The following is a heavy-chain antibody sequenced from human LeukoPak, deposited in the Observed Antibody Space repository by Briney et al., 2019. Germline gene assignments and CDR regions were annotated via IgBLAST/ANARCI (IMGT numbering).Heavy chain of an antibody. Sequence: GASVKVSCKASGYTFTSYDINWVRQATGQGLEWMGWINPNSGGTNYAQKFQGRVTMTRDTSISTAYMELSRLRSDDTAVYYCARVFGTDSSGYYSLNWFDPWGQGTLVTVSS. CDR3: ARVFGTDSSGYYSLNWFDP. CDR1: GYTFTSYD. D-gene: IGHD3-22*01. J-gene: IGHJ5*02. CDR2: INPNSGGT. V-gene: IGHV1-2*02.